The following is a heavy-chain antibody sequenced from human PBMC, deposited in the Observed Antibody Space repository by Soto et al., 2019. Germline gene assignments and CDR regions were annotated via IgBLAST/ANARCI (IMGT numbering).Heavy chain of an antibody. J-gene: IGHJ4*02. Sequence: QVQLQQWGAGLLKPSETLSLTCAVYGGSFSGYYWSWIRQPPGKGLEWIGEINHSGSTNYNPSLKSRVTLSVDTSKNQFSLKLSSVTAADTAVYYCARIPLYSSGWYGGWWGQGTLVTVSS. CDR1: GGSFSGYY. CDR2: INHSGST. CDR3: ARIPLYSSGWYGGW. D-gene: IGHD6-19*01. V-gene: IGHV4-34*01.